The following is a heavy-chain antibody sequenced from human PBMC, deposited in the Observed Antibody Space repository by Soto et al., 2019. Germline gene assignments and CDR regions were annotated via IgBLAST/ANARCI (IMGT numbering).Heavy chain of an antibody. Sequence: GGSLRLSCAASGFTFSSYEMNWVRQAPGKWLEWVSYISSSGSTIYYADSVKGRFTISRDNAKNSLYLQMNSLRAEDTAVYYCARDGYDFWSGYPAPMDVWGQGXTVTVSS. D-gene: IGHD3-3*01. J-gene: IGHJ6*02. CDR1: GFTFSSYE. V-gene: IGHV3-48*03. CDR3: ARDGYDFWSGYPAPMDV. CDR2: ISSSGSTI.